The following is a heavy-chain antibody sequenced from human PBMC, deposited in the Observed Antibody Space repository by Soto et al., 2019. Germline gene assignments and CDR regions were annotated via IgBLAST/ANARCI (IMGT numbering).Heavy chain of an antibody. CDR3: ARTYYDILTGSSGFDY. V-gene: IGHV4-31*03. Sequence: PSETLSLTCTVSGCSISSGDYYWSWIRQHPGKSLEWIGYIYYSGSTYYNPSLKSRVTISVDTSKNQFSLKLSSVTAADTVVYYCARTYYDILTGSSGFDYWGQGTLVTVSS. CDR1: GCSISSGDYY. J-gene: IGHJ4*02. D-gene: IGHD3-9*01. CDR2: IYYSGST.